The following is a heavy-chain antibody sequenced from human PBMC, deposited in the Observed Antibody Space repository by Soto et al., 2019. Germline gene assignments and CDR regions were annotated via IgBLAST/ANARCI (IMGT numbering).Heavy chain of an antibody. CDR3: ATDYGDQGIDY. CDR1: GFTFSSYG. J-gene: IGHJ4*02. Sequence: GGSLRLSCAASGFTFSSYGMHWVRQAPGKGLEWVAVIWYDGSNKYYADSVKGRFTISRDNSKNTLYLQMNSLRAEDTAVYYCATDYGDQGIDYWGQGTLVTVSS. CDR2: IWYDGSNK. D-gene: IGHD4-17*01. V-gene: IGHV3-33*01.